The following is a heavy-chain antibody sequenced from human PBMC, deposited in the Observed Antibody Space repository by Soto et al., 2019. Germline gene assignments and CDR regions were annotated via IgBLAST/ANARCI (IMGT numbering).Heavy chain of an antibody. CDR2: INQDGSEK. CDR3: SKSLDY. V-gene: IGHV3-7*01. J-gene: IGHJ4*02. Sequence: GGSLRLSCAASGFTFSSYWMDWVRQAPGKGLEWVANINQDGSEKHYVDSVKGRFTISRDNAKNSLYLQMSSLTAEDSALYYCSKSLDYWGQGTLVTVSS. CDR1: GFTFSSYW.